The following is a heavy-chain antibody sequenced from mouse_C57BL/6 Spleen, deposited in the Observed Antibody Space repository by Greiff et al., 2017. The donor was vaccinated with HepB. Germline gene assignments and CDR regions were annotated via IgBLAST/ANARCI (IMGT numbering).Heavy chain of an antibody. V-gene: IGHV1-55*01. CDR2: IYPGSGST. CDR3: ARSLPPMDY. J-gene: IGHJ4*01. Sequence: QVHVKQPGAELVKPGASVKMSCKASGYTFTSYWITWVKQRPGQGLEWIGDIYPGSGSTNYNEKFKSKATLTVDTSSSTAYMQLSSLTSEDSAVYYCARSLPPMDYWGQGTSVTVSS. CDR1: GYTFTSYW.